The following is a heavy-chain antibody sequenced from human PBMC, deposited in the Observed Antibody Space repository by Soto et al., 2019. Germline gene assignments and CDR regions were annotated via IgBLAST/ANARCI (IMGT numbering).Heavy chain of an antibody. CDR3: ARDGDIVATVSGCYFDY. CDR2: IIPICGTA. Sequence: QVQLVQSGAEVKKPGSSVKVSCKASGGTFSSYAISWVRQAPGQGLEWMGVIIPICGTANYAQKCQGRVTITADESTSTGSMELSSLGSEDTAVYYCARDGDIVATVSGCYFDYGGKGTLVAVSS. V-gene: IGHV1-69*01. J-gene: IGHJ4*02. D-gene: IGHD5-12*01. CDR1: GGTFSSYA.